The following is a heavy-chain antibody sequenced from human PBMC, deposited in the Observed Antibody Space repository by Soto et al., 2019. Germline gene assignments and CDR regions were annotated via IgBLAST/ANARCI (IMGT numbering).Heavy chain of an antibody. CDR3: TRQTPYCSSTSCYEILYYYYGMDV. V-gene: IGHV3-73*01. Sequence: GGSLRLSCAASGFTFSGSAMHWARQASGKGLEWVGRIRSKANSYATAYAASVKGRFTISRDDSKNTAYLQMNSLKTEDTAVYYCTRQTPYCSSTSCYEILYYYYGMDVWGQGTTVTVSS. J-gene: IGHJ6*02. CDR2: IRSKANSYAT. CDR1: GFTFSGSA. D-gene: IGHD2-2*01.